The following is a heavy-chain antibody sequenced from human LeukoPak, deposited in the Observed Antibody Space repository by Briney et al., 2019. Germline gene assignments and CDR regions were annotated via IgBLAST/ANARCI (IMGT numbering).Heavy chain of an antibody. CDR2: IHPNRGDA. J-gene: IGHJ5*02. Sequence: ASVKVSCKASGGTFSSYATSWVRQAPGQGLEWMGWIHPNRGDANYGQKFQGRVTMTRDTSIATAYLELSSLTSDDTAVYYCARETSEAFETWGQGTLVTVSS. CDR3: ARETSEAFET. CDR1: GGTFSSYA. D-gene: IGHD2-2*01. V-gene: IGHV1-2*02.